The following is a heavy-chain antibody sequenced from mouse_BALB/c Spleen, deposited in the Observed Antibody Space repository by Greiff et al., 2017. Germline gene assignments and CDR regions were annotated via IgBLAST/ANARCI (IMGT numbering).Heavy chain of an antibody. CDR2: IYPYNGGT. CDR3: ARERDDYYAMDY. V-gene: IGHV1S29*02. CDR1: GYTFTDYN. J-gene: IGHJ4*01. Sequence: EVQRVESGPELVKPGASVKISCKASGYTFTDYNMHWVKQSHGKSLEWIGYIYPYNGGTGYNQKFKSKATLTVDNSSSTAYMELRSLTSEDSAVYYCARERDDYYAMDYWGQGTSVTVSS.